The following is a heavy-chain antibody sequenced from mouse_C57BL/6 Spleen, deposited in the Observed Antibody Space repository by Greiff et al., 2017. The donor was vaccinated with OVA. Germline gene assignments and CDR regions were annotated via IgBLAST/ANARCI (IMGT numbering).Heavy chain of an antibody. J-gene: IGHJ2*01. CDR2: ISYDGSN. V-gene: IGHV3-6*01. D-gene: IGHD1-1*01. CDR1: GCSITSGYY. Sequence: DVQLQESGPGLVKPSQSLSLTCSVTGCSITSGYYWTWIRQFPGNKLEWMGYISYDGSNNYNPSLKNRISITRDTSKNQFFLKLNSVTTEDTATYYCARGDYYGSTDYWGQGTTLTVSS. CDR3: ARGDYYGSTDY.